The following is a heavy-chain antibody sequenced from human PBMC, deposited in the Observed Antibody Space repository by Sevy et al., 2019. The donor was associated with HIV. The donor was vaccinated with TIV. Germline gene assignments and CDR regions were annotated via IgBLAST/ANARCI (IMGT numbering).Heavy chain of an antibody. Sequence: GGSLRLSCVASGFTFSSYSMNWVRQAPGKGLEWVSYISSSSDSSRTLYYADSVKGRFSISRDNAKNSVHLQMTSLRVEDTAVYYCARPDLSVWHFDFWGHGTLVTVSS. CDR2: ISSSSDSSRTL. V-gene: IGHV3-48*01. CDR3: ARPDLSVWHFDF. CDR1: GFTFSSYS. J-gene: IGHJ4*01.